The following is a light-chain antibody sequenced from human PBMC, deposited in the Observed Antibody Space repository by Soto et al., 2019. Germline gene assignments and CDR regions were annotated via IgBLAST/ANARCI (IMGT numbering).Light chain of an antibody. CDR1: QSVLYSSNNKSY. Sequence: DIVMTQFPDSLTVPLGERATINCKSSQSVLYSSNNKSYLAWYQHKPGQPPKVLIYWASTRESGVPDRFSGSGSGTDFTLTIRSLQADDVAVYYCQQYYTTPYTFGQGTKLEIK. CDR3: QQYYTTPYT. V-gene: IGKV4-1*01. J-gene: IGKJ2*01. CDR2: WAS.